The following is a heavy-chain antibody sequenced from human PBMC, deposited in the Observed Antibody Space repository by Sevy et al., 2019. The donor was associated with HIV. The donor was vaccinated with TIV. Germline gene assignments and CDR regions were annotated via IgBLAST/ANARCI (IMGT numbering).Heavy chain of an antibody. CDR2: INTHGTNT. CDR3: AREGVDFWSGPVDFDYGMDV. V-gene: IGHV3-74*01. CDR1: GFTFSRYW. D-gene: IGHD3-3*01. J-gene: IGHJ6*02. Sequence: GGSLRLSCAASGFTFSRYWMHWVRHAPWKGLVWVSRINTHGTNTLYADYVKGRFNISRDDAKNTVYLQMNSLRAEDTGVYYCAREGVDFWSGPVDFDYGMDVWGQGTAVTVSS.